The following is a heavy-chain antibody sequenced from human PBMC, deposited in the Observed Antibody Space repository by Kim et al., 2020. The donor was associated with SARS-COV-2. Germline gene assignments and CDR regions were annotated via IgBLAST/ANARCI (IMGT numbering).Heavy chain of an antibody. J-gene: IGHJ4*02. CDR2: INKDGSGK. CDR3: VRSIDY. CDR1: GFNFNDYW. V-gene: IGHV3-7*01. Sequence: GGSLRLSCAASGFNFNDYWMSWVRQLPGKGLEWVANINKDGSGKYYMDSVKGRITISRDNAKNSLFLQMNNLRAEDTAVYYCVRSIDYWGQGTLVTFSS.